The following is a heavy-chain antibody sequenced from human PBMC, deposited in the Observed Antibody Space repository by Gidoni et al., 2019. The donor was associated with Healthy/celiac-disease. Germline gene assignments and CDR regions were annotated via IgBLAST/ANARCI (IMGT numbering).Heavy chain of an antibody. CDR2: ISSSGSTI. V-gene: IGHV3-48*03. CDR1: GFTFSSYE. Sequence: EVQLVESGGGLVQPGGSLRLSCAASGFTFSSYEMNWVRQAPGKGLEWVSYISSSGSTIYYADSVKGRFTISRDNAKNSLYLQMNSLRAEDTAVYYCARVGGSYRDWYFDLWGRGTLVTVSS. CDR3: ARVGGSYRDWYFDL. J-gene: IGHJ2*01. D-gene: IGHD1-26*01.